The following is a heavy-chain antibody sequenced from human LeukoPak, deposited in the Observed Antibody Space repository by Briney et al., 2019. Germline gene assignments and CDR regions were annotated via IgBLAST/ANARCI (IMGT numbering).Heavy chain of an antibody. CDR1: GFTFSSYA. Sequence: PGGSLRLSCAASGFTFSSYAMHWVRQAPGKGLEYVSAISSNGGSTYYANSVKGRFTISRDNSKNTLYLQMGSLRAEDMAVYYCARGFFQGVTNNWFDPSGQGTLVTVYS. CDR2: ISSNGGST. V-gene: IGHV3-64*01. J-gene: IGHJ5*02. D-gene: IGHD4-11*01. CDR3: ARGFFQGVTNNWFDP.